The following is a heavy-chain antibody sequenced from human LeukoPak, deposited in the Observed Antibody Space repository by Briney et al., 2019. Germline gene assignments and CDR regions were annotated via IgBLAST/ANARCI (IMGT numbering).Heavy chain of an antibody. D-gene: IGHD2-15*01. CDR3: ARGVWAGSSLRSGYFDI. V-gene: IGHV3-33*08. J-gene: IGHJ4*02. CDR2: IWYDGSRK. CDR1: RFIFSSFG. Sequence: GGPLSLSCAPSRFIFSSFGIHGVRQAPGKGLEWVANIWYDGSRKYYRDSVKGRFTISRDKSKNMVYLKMNSLRAEDTAVYFCARGVWAGSSLRSGYFDIRGQGTLVAVSS.